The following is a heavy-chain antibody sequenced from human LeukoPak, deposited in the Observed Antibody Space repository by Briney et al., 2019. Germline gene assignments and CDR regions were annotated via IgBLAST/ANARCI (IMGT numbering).Heavy chain of an antibody. V-gene: IGHV1-69*05. CDR3: ARGYCSSTSCFLDY. CDR2: IIPVFGTA. D-gene: IGHD2-2*01. J-gene: IGHJ4*02. CDR1: GYTFTSYA. Sequence: ASVKVSCKASGYTFTSYAMNWVRQAPGQGLEWMGGIIPVFGTANYAQRFQGRVTISTDESTSTAYMELTSLRSEDTAVYYCARGYCSSTSCFLDYWGQGTLVTVSS.